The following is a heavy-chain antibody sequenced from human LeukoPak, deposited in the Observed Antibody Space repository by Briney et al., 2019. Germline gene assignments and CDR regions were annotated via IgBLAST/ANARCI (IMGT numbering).Heavy chain of an antibody. D-gene: IGHD4-17*01. Sequence: ASVKVSCKASGYTFTSYYMHWVRQAPAQGLEWMGIINPSGGSTSYAQNFQGRVTMTRDTSTSTVYMELSSLRSEDTAVYYCARNYGAYPHFDYWGQGTLVTVSS. J-gene: IGHJ4*02. CDR3: ARNYGAYPHFDY. V-gene: IGHV1-46*01. CDR1: GYTFTSYY. CDR2: INPSGGST.